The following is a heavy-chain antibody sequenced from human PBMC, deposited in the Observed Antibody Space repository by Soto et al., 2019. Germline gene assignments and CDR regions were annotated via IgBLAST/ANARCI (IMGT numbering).Heavy chain of an antibody. CDR1: GFTFRTYG. J-gene: IGHJ4*02. CDR2: ISNDESYK. V-gene: IGHV3-30*18. CDR3: AKANLREFDH. Sequence: GGSLRLSCAASGFTFRTYGMHWVRQAPGKGLEGVAVISNDESYKSYADSVKGRFTISRDNSKNTLYLQMSSLRAEDTAVYYCAKANLREFDHWGQGTLVTVSS. D-gene: IGHD4-17*01.